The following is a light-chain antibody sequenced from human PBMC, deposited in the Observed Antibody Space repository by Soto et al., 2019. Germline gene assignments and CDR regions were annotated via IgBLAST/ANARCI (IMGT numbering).Light chain of an antibody. J-gene: IGKJ4*01. CDR1: QRVLFTSNTKNY. V-gene: IGKV4-1*01. Sequence: DIVMTQSPDSLAVSLRERATINCESSQRVLFTSNTKNYLAWYQQKPGQPPKLLLSWASARKSGVPERFSGSGSGTLFTRSITRLQAEDVAVYYCQQYYTLPLTFGGGTEVEIK. CDR2: WAS. CDR3: QQYYTLPLT.